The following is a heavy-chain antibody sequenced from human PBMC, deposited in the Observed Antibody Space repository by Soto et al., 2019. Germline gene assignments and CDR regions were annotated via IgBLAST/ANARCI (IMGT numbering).Heavy chain of an antibody. CDR3: ARASIAAAGTYYYYYYGMDV. D-gene: IGHD6-13*01. Sequence: SETLSLTCAVYGGSSSGYYWSWIRQPPGKGLEWIGEINHSGSTNYNPSLKSRVTISVDTSKNQFSLKLSSVTAADTAVYYCARASIAAAGTYYYYYYGMDVWGQGTTVTVSS. CDR2: INHSGST. J-gene: IGHJ6*01. V-gene: IGHV4-34*01. CDR1: GGSSSGYY.